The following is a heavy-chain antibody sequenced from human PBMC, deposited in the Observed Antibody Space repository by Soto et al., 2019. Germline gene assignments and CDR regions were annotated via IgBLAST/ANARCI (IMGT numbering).Heavy chain of an antibody. V-gene: IGHV4-39*01. J-gene: IGHJ5*02. D-gene: IGHD6-6*01. CDR1: GGSISSSSYY. CDR3: ARGAGSSSVATLVDP. CDR2: IYSSGST. Sequence: SETLSLTCTVSGGSISSSSYYWGWIRQPPGKGLEWIGSIYSSGSTYYNPSLKSRVTISVDTSKNQFSLKLSSVTAADTAVYYCARGAGSSSVATLVDPWGQGTLVTVSS.